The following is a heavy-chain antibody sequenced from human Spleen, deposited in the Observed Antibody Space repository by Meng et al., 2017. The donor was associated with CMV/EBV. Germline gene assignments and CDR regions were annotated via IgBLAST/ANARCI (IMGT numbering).Heavy chain of an antibody. CDR3: ARAGLGYCSVTSCYNDY. Sequence: GESLKISCAASGFPFRNYGMNWVRQAPGKGLEWVANIREDGSSKYYADPVKGRFTISRDNAKNSLFLQMSSLRVEDTAMYYCARAGLGYCSVTSCYNDYWGQGTLVTVSS. CDR2: IREDGSSK. CDR1: GFPFRNYG. D-gene: IGHD2-2*02. V-gene: IGHV3-7*01. J-gene: IGHJ4*02.